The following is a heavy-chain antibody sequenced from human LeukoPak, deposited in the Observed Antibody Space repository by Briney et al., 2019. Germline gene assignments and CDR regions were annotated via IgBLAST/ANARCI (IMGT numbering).Heavy chain of an antibody. D-gene: IGHD3-22*01. CDR2: INHSGNA. CDR1: GGSFSGYY. J-gene: IGHJ4*02. CDR3: ARRGKYYDSSGYLDY. V-gene: IGHV4-34*01. Sequence: SETLSLTCAVSGGSFSGYYWTWIRQPPGKGLEWIGEINHSGNANYNPSLKSRVTISLDMSENHFSLKLTSVTAADTAVYYCARRGKYYDSSGYLDYWGQGTLVTVSS.